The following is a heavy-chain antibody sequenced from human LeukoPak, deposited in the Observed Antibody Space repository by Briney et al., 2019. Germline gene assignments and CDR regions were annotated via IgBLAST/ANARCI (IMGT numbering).Heavy chain of an antibody. CDR3: ARDFDSFIAAAGLDAFDI. Sequence: ASVKVSCKASGYTFTSYGISWVRQAPGQGLEWMGWISAYNGNTNYAQKLQGRVTITTDTSTSTAYMELRSLRSDDTAVYYCARDFDSFIAAAGLDAFDIWGQGTMVTVSS. D-gene: IGHD6-13*01. V-gene: IGHV1-18*01. J-gene: IGHJ3*02. CDR1: GYTFTSYG. CDR2: ISAYNGNT.